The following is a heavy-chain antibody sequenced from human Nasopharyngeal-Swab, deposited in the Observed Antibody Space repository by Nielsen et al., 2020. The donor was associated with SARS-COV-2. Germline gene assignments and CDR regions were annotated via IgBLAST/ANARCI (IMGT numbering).Heavy chain of an antibody. CDR3: AKESSITIFGVVASDV. Sequence: GESLKISCAASGFTFRSYAMSWVRQAPGKGLEWVSAISGSCGSTYYADSVKGRFTISRDNSKNTLYLQMNSLRAEDTAVYYCAKESSITIFGVVASDVWGKGTTVTVSS. V-gene: IGHV3-23*01. CDR2: ISGSCGST. J-gene: IGHJ6*04. D-gene: IGHD3-3*01. CDR1: GFTFRSYA.